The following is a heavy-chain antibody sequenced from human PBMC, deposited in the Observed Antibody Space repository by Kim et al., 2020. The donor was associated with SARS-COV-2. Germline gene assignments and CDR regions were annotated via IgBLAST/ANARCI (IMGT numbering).Heavy chain of an antibody. V-gene: IGHV3-23*01. D-gene: IGHD3-22*01. CDR1: GFTFSSYA. CDR2: ISGSGGST. J-gene: IGHJ6*02. Sequence: GGSLRLSCAASGFTFSSYAMSWVRQAPGKGLEWVSAISGSGGSTYYADSVKGRFTISRDNSKNTLYLQMNSLRAEDTAVYYCAKGGEDYYDSSAPNYGMDVWGQGTTVTVSS. CDR3: AKGGEDYYDSSAPNYGMDV.